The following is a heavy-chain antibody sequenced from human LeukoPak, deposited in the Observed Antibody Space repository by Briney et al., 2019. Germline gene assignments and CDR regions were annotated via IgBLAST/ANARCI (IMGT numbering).Heavy chain of an antibody. J-gene: IGHJ3*02. V-gene: IGHV1-8*01. CDR3: AREIRIGWHDAFDI. Sequence: GASVKVSCKASGYTFTIYDIHWARHATGQGLEWMGWMNPNSGNTGYAQKFQGRVTMTRNTSISTACMELRSLRSEDTAVYYCAREIRIGWHDAFDIWGQGTIV. D-gene: IGHD6-19*01. CDR2: MNPNSGNT. CDR1: GYTFTIYD.